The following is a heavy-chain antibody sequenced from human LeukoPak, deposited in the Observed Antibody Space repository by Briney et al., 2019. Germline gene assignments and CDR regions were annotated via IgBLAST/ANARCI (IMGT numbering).Heavy chain of an antibody. D-gene: IGHD3-10*01. CDR2: IRSSSSTI. CDR1: GFTFSSYS. V-gene: IGHV3-48*01. Sequence: GESLKISCAASGFTFSSYSMNWVRQTPGKGLEWISYIRSSSSTIYYADSVKGRFAISRDNAKNSLYLQMDSLRAEDTAVYYCAKGGLWFGEPNFDYWGQGTLVTVSS. CDR3: AKGGLWFGEPNFDY. J-gene: IGHJ4*02.